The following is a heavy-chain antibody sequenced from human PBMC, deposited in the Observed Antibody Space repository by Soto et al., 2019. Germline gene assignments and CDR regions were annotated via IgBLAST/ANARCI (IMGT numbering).Heavy chain of an antibody. J-gene: IGHJ6*02. D-gene: IGHD3-22*01. CDR3: ARPYDSSDYYGGGMDV. CDR2: IIPILGTA. CDR1: VGTFNNKA. Sequence: QVQLVQSGAEVKKPGSSVKVSCKASVGTFNNKAISWVRQAPGQGLEWMGGIIPILGTANYAQKFRGRVTITADESTSTGYMDLSSLRSEDTAVYYCARPYDSSDYYGGGMDVWGQGTTVTVSS. V-gene: IGHV1-69*01.